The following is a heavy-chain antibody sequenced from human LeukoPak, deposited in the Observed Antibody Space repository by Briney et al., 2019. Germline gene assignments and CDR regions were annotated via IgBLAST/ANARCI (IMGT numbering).Heavy chain of an antibody. CDR2: ISSSGSTI. V-gene: IGHV3-11*04. D-gene: IGHD5-24*01. J-gene: IGHJ4*02. CDR1: GFTFNDYY. CDR3: ARTKEMASISYFDS. Sequence: GGSLRLSCAASGFTFNDYYMSWIRQAPGKGLEWVSYISSSGSTIYYADSVKGRFTISRDNAKNSLYLQMNSLRAEDTAVYYCARTKEMASISYFDSWGQGTLVTVSS.